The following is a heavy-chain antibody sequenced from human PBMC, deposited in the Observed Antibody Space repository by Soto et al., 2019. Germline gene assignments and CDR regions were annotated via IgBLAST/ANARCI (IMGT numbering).Heavy chain of an antibody. CDR1: GYTFTSYY. D-gene: IGHD2-2*02. Sequence: ASVKVSCKASGYTFTSYYMHWVRQAPGQGLEWMGIINPSGGSTSYAQRFQGRVTMTRDTSTSTVYMELSSLRSEDTAVYYCARDGPNFFCSSTSCYTGFDYWGQGTLVTVSS. J-gene: IGHJ4*02. CDR3: ARDGPNFFCSSTSCYTGFDY. CDR2: INPSGGST. V-gene: IGHV1-46*01.